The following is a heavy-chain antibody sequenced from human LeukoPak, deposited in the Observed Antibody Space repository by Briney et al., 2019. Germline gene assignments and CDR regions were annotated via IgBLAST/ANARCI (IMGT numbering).Heavy chain of an antibody. V-gene: IGHV4-4*07. CDR1: GGSINNYY. CDR2: IHTSGST. Sequence: PSETLSLTCTVSGGSINNYYWSWIRQPAGKGLEWIGRIHTSGSTNYNPSLKSRVTMSVDSSKNQFSLKMTSVNAADTAVYYCARAGTIFGVIILDYWGQGTLVTVSS. D-gene: IGHD3-3*01. J-gene: IGHJ4*02. CDR3: ARAGTIFGVIILDY.